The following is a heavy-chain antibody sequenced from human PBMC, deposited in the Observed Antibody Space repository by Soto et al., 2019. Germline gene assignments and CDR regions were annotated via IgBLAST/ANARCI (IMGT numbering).Heavy chain of an antibody. CDR1: GFTFSSYA. CDR2: ISGSGGST. CDR3: AKDSRGYCSGGSCSMGDY. V-gene: IGHV3-23*01. D-gene: IGHD2-15*01. J-gene: IGHJ4*02. Sequence: EVQLLESGGGLVQPGVSLRLSCAASGFTFSSYAMSWVRQAPGKGLEWVSAISGSGGSTYYADSVKGRFTISRDNSKNTLYLQMNSLRAEDTAVYYCAKDSRGYCSGGSCSMGDYWGQGTLVTVSS.